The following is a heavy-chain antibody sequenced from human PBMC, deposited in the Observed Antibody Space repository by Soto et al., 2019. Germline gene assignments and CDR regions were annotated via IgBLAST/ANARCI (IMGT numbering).Heavy chain of an antibody. J-gene: IGHJ6*03. CDR2: IKEDGTEK. CDR3: TTEPTLNDS. D-gene: IGHD3-3*01. Sequence: GGSLRLSCEASGFTFSNYWMSWVRQAPGKGLEWVANIKEDGTEKYYVDSVKGRFTISRDNAQNSLYLQMNSLGADDTAVDYRTTEPTLNDSGGKGTTVTGS. CDR1: GFTFSNYW. V-gene: IGHV3-7*01.